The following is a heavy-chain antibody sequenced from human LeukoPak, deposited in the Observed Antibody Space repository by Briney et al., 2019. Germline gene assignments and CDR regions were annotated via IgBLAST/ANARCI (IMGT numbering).Heavy chain of an antibody. J-gene: IGHJ4*02. CDR3: AGDRGLQYFDY. Sequence: GGSLRLSCAASGFTFSSYEMNWVRQAPGKGLEWVSYISSSGSTIYYADSVKGRFTISRDNAKNSLYLQMNSLRAEDTAVYYCAGDRGLQYFDYWGQGTLVTVSS. CDR2: ISSSGSTI. V-gene: IGHV3-48*03. CDR1: GFTFSSYE. D-gene: IGHD5-24*01.